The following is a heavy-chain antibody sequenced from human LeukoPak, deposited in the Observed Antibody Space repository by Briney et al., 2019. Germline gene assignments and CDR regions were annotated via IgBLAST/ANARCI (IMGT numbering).Heavy chain of an antibody. V-gene: IGHV1-18*01. D-gene: IGHD6-6*01. J-gene: IGHJ6*03. CDR3: ARVSAEQLVRGDYYYYYMDV. CDR1: GYTFTSYG. Sequence: GASVKVSCKASGYTFTSYGISWVRQAPGQGLEWMGWISAYNGNTNYAQKLQGRVTMSTDTSTSTAYMELRSLRSDDTAVYYCARVSAEQLVRGDYYYYYMDVWGKGTTVTVSS. CDR2: ISAYNGNT.